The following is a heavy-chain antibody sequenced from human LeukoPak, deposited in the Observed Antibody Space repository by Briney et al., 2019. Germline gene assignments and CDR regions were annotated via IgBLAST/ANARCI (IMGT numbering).Heavy chain of an antibody. Sequence: GGSLRLSCAASGFTFSSYSMNWVRQAPGKGLEWVSSISSSSSYIYYADSVTGRFTVSRDNSKNTLYLQMNSLRAEDTAVYYCAKDTAEYTYGFGYFDSWGQGTLVTVSS. V-gene: IGHV3-21*01. CDR1: GFTFSSYS. CDR3: AKDTAEYTYGFGYFDS. J-gene: IGHJ4*02. D-gene: IGHD3-10*01. CDR2: ISSSSSYI.